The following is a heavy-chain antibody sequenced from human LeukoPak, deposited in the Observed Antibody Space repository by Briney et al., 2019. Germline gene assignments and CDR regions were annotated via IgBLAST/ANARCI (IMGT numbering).Heavy chain of an antibody. CDR3: ARVALYCTNGLCY. CDR1: GYTFTGYY. J-gene: IGHJ4*02. D-gene: IGHD2-8*01. CDR2: INPNSGGT. V-gene: IGHV1-2*02. Sequence: ASVKVSCRASGYTFTGYYMHWVRQAPGQGLEWMGWINPNSGGTNYAQKFQGRVTMTRDTSISTAYMELSRLRSDDTAVYYGARVALYCTNGLCYWGQGTLVTVSS.